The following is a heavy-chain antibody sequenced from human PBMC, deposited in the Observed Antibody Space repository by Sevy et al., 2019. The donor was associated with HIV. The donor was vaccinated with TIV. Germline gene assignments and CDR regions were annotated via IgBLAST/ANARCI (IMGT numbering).Heavy chain of an antibody. CDR2: ISGSGTSS. CDR3: ARGGDYWSDYSCYYYMDV. V-gene: IGHV3-23*01. D-gene: IGHD3-3*01. Sequence: GGSLRLSCAASGFTFSNYGMSWVRQAPGKGLEWVSAISGSGTSSYYADSVKGRFTVSRDTSKNTLYLQMNSLIAEETAVYYCARGGDYWSDYSCYYYMDVWGQGTTVTVSS. CDR1: GFTFSNYG. J-gene: IGHJ6*03.